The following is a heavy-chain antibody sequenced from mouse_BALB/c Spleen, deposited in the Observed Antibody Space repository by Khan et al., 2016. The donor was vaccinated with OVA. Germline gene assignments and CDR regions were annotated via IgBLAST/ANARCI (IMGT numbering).Heavy chain of an antibody. CDR1: GFTFSNYW. CDR2: IRLKSNNYAT. CDR3: PLPPWFAY. J-gene: IGHJ3*01. Sequence: EVKLEVSGGGLVQPGGSMKLSCVASGFTFSNYWMNWVRQSPEKGLEWVAEIRLKSNNYATHYAESVQGRFTISRDDSKSSVYLQMNNLRAEDTGIYYCPLPPWFAYWGQGTLVTVSA. V-gene: IGHV6-6*02.